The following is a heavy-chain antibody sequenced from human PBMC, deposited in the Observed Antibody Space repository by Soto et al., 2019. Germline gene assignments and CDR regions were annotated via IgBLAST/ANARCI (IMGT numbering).Heavy chain of an antibody. CDR3: SRQVVTVTTPRKNWFDP. Sequence: SETLSLTCPVSGGSISSTNYYWGWIRQPPGKGLEWIGSIYYSGSTYYNPSLKSRVTISVDTSKNQFSLKLNSVTAADTAMYYCSRQVVTVTTPRKNWFDPWGQGTLVTVYS. J-gene: IGHJ5*02. D-gene: IGHD4-17*01. CDR1: GGSISSTNYY. V-gene: IGHV4-39*01. CDR2: IYYSGST.